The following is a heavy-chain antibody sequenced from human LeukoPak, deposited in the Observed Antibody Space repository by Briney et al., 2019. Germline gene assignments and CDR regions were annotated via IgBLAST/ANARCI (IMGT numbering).Heavy chain of an antibody. Sequence: GGSLRLSCAASGFTFSSYSMNWVRQAPGKGLEWVSSISSSSSYIYYADSVKGRFAISRDNAKNSLYLQMNSLRAEDTAVYYCARALDSSSWYGPYYYYYGMDVWGQGTTVTVSS. J-gene: IGHJ6*02. D-gene: IGHD6-13*01. CDR2: ISSSSSYI. CDR3: ARALDSSSWYGPYYYYYGMDV. V-gene: IGHV3-21*01. CDR1: GFTFSSYS.